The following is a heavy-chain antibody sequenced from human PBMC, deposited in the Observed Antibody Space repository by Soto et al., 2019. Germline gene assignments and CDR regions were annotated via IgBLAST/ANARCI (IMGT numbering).Heavy chain of an antibody. V-gene: IGHV4-61*01. D-gene: IGHD3-16*02. CDR3: ARAASPRYPDF. CDR1: GDSVNSGSYY. Sequence: QVQLQESGPGLVKPSETLSLTCSVSGDSVNSGSYYWTWIRQPPGKGLEWIGYVYYSGSTNYNPSLKSRVSISVDTSKKQFSLRLRSATAADTAVYYCARAASPRYPDFWGQGALVTVSS. CDR2: VYYSGST. J-gene: IGHJ4*02.